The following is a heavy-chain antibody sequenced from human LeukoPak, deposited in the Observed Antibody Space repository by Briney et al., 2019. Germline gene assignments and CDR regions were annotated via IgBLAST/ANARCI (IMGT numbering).Heavy chain of an antibody. CDR3: ARRDGYNSYHFDY. CDR1: GGSISSYY. Sequence: SETLSLTCTVSGGSISSYYWSWIRQPPGKGLEWIGYIYYSGSTKYNPSLKSRVTISVDTSKNQFSLKLSSVTAADTAVYYCARRDGYNSYHFDYWGQGTLVTVSS. V-gene: IGHV4-59*08. D-gene: IGHD5-24*01. J-gene: IGHJ4*02. CDR2: IYYSGST.